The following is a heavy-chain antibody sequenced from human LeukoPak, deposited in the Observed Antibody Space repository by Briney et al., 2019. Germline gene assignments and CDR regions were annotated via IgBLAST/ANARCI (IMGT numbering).Heavy chain of an antibody. CDR1: GFTFSTYW. Sequence: GGSLRLSGAASGFTFSTYWMNWYRQAPGKGLEWVSSISSSSSYIYYADSVKGRFTISRDNAKNSLYLQMNSLRAEDTAVYYCARVQVVTNAFDIWGQGTMVTVSS. CDR3: ARVQVVTNAFDI. V-gene: IGHV3-21*01. CDR2: ISSSSSYI. J-gene: IGHJ3*02. D-gene: IGHD2-21*02.